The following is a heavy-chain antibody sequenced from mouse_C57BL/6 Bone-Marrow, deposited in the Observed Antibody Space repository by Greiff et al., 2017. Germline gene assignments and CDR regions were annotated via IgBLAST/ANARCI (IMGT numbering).Heavy chain of an antibody. D-gene: IGHD1-1*02. CDR1: GYTFTSYG. CDR2: IYIGNGDT. J-gene: IGHJ2*01. V-gene: IGHV1-58*01. Sequence: VQLQQSGAELVRPGSSVKMSCKTSGYTFTSYGINWVKQRPGQGLEWIGYIYIGNGDTEYNEKFKGKATLTSDTASSTAYMQLSSLTSEDSAIYFCARRVGFDYWGQGTTLTVSS. CDR3: ARRVGFDY.